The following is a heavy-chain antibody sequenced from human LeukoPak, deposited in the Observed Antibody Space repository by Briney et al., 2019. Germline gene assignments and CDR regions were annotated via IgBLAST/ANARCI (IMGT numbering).Heavy chain of an antibody. D-gene: IGHD3-10*01. J-gene: IGHJ3*02. CDR1: GFTFSSYN. V-gene: IGHV3-48*02. CDR3: XXXGAXGSGTYYNAFDI. CDR2: ISSSPTTT. Sequence: GGSLRLSCAASGFTFSSYNMNWVRQPPGKGLEWVSYISSSPTTTYYADSVKGRFTISRDNAKNSLYLQMNSLRDEDTGVYYCXXXGAXGSGTYYNAFDIWGQGTVVTVSS.